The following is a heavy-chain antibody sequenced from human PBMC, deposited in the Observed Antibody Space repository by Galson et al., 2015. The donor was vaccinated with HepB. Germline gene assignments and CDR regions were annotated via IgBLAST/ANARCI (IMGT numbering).Heavy chain of an antibody. CDR1: GFTFSSYG. Sequence: SLRLSCAASGFTFSSYGMHWVRQAPGKGLEWVAVIWYDGSNKYYADSVKGRFTISRDNSKNTLYLQMNSLRAEDTAVYYCRSIVGATTFDYWGQGTLVTVSS. V-gene: IGHV3-33*01. CDR2: IWYDGSNK. CDR3: RSIVGATTFDY. J-gene: IGHJ4*02. D-gene: IGHD1-26*01.